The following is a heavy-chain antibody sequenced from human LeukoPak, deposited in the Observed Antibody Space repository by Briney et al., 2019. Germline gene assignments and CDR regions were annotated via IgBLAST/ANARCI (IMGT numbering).Heavy chain of an antibody. V-gene: IGHV1-8*02. CDR2: MNPNSGNT. CDR3: ARVVAGGFDP. Sequence: ASVKVSCKASGYTFTDYYMHWVRQAPGQGLEWMGWMNPNSGNTGYAQKFQGRVTMTRNTSISTAYMELSSLRSEDTAVYYCARVVAGGFDPWGQGTLVTVSS. CDR1: GYTFTDYY. J-gene: IGHJ5*02. D-gene: IGHD6-19*01.